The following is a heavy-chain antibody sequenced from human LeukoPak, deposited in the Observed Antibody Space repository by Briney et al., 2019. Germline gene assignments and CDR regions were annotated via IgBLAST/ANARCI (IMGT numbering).Heavy chain of an antibody. CDR3: ARPLVRTRYYFDY. CDR2: IPYDGSNK. V-gene: IGHV3-30-3*01. Sequence: GGSLRLSCAASGFTFSSCAMHWVRQAPGKGLEWVAVIPYDGSNKYYADSVKGRFTISRDNSKNTLYLQMNSLRAEDTAVYYCARPLVRTRYYFDYWGQGTLVTVSS. CDR1: GFTFSSCA. D-gene: IGHD2-8*01. J-gene: IGHJ4*02.